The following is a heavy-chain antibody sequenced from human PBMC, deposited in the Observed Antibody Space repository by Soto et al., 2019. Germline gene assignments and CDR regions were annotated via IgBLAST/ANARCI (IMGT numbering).Heavy chain of an antibody. D-gene: IGHD6-13*01. J-gene: IGHJ4*02. Sequence: PGGSLRLSCSASGFAFGDYAVTWVRQAPGKGLEWVGVVRSETYGGSTEYAASVKGRFRISRDDPKSIAYLQMTNLKTEDTAVYYCTRGRGTSGWYADYWGKGIRVTVSS. V-gene: IGHV3-49*04. CDR2: VRSETYGGST. CDR1: GFAFGDYA. CDR3: TRGRGTSGWYADY.